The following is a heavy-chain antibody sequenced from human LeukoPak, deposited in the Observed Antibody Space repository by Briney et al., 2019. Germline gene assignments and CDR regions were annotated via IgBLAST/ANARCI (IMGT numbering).Heavy chain of an antibody. CDR1: GVSISSYY. Sequence: SETLSLTCTVSGVSISSYYWSWIRHPPGNGLEGMGYIYYSGSTNYNLSLKRRVTILVATYKTQFSLKLSSVTGADTAVYYCAREAYCGGDCSPHFDYWGQGTLVTVSS. CDR3: AREAYCGGDCSPHFDY. D-gene: IGHD2-21*02. V-gene: IGHV4-59*01. J-gene: IGHJ4*02. CDR2: IYYSGST.